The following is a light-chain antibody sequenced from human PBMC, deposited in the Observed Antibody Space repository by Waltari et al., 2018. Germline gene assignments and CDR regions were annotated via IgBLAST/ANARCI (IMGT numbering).Light chain of an antibody. V-gene: IGKV1-9*01. Sequence: GRASQVISNDLAWYQQKPGKAPKLLISASSTLQSGVPPRFSGSGSGTDFTLTISSLQPEDFATYYCQQLYSYPITFGGGTKVEIK. J-gene: IGKJ4*01. CDR2: ASS. CDR3: QQLYSYPIT. CDR1: QVISND.